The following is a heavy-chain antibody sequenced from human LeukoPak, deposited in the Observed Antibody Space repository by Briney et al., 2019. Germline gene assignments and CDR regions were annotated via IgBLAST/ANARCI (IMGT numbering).Heavy chain of an antibody. CDR2: ISYDGSNK. D-gene: IGHD3-10*01. CDR3: AKDIYGSGSYPGYYFDY. V-gene: IGHV3-30*18. Sequence: GGSLRLSCAASGFTFSSYGMHRVRQAPGKGLEWGAVISYDGSNKYYAESVKGRFTISRDNSKNTLYLQMNSLRAEDTAVYYCAKDIYGSGSYPGYYFDYWGQGTLVTVSS. CDR1: GFTFSSYG. J-gene: IGHJ4*02.